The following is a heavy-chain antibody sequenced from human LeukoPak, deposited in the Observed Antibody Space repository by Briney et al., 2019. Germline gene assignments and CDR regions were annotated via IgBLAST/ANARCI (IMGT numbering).Heavy chain of an antibody. CDR2: ISSSFSTI. CDR1: TFTFGGYG. Sequence: GGSLRLSCAVSTFTFGGYGMSWVRQAPGRGLEWVSYISSSFSTIYYADSVKGRFTISRDNAKNSLYLQMNSLRAEDTAVYYCARDRKITIFGVTYYYIDVWGKGTTVTVSS. V-gene: IGHV3-48*01. CDR3: ARDRKITIFGVTYYYIDV. D-gene: IGHD3-3*01. J-gene: IGHJ6*03.